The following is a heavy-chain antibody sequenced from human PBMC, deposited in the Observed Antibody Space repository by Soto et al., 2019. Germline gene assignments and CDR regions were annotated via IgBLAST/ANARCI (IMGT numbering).Heavy chain of an antibody. CDR1: GYTFTSYY. V-gene: IGHV1-46*03. J-gene: IGHJ2*01. CDR3: ARDRVAVAGTFDWYFDL. Sequence: QVQLVQSGAEVKKPGASVKVSCKASGYTFTSYYMHWVRQAPGQGLEWMGIINPSGGSTSYAQKFQGRVTMTRDTSTSTVYMELSSLRSEDTAVYYCARDRVAVAGTFDWYFDLWGRGTLVTVSS. D-gene: IGHD6-19*01. CDR2: INPSGGST.